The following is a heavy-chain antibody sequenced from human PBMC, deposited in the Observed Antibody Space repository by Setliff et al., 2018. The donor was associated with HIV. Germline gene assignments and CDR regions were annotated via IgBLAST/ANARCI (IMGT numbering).Heavy chain of an antibody. V-gene: IGHV3-21*05. J-gene: IGHJ4*02. D-gene: IGHD3-22*01. CDR1: GFTFSSYS. CDR2: ISSSSSYT. CDR3: ARASYYYDSSGSFDY. Sequence: PGGSLRLSCAASGFTFSSYSMNWVRQAPGKGLNWVSYISSSSSYTNYADSVKGRFTISRDNAKHSLYLHMSSLRAEDTAVYYCARASYYYDSSGSFDYWGQGTLVTVSS.